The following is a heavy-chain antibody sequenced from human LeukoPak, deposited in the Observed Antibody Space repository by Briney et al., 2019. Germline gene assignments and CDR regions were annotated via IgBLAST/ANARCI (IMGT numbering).Heavy chain of an antibody. V-gene: IGHV4-31*03. D-gene: IGHD2-2*01. CDR3: ARDSVVVPSSGMDV. Sequence: SQTLSLTCTVSGGSISSGGYYWSWIRQYPGKGLEWIGYIHYSGSTYYNPSLKSRVTISVDTSKNQFSLKLSSVTAADTAVYYCARDSVVVPSSGMDVWGQGTTVTVSS. CDR2: IHYSGST. CDR1: GGSISSGGYY. J-gene: IGHJ6*02.